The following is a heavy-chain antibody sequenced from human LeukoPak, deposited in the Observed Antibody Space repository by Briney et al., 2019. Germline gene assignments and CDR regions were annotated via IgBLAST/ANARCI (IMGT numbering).Heavy chain of an antibody. D-gene: IGHD5-18*01. CDR2: INDSGST. J-gene: IGHJ4*02. CDR1: GGSFSGYY. CDR3: ASESDTAVDY. V-gene: IGHV4-34*01. Sequence: SETLSLTCAVYGGSFSGYYWTWIRQPPGKGLEWIGEINDSGSTNYNPSLKSRVTISVDTSKNQFSLQLSSVTAADTAVYYCASESDTAVDYWGQGTLVTVSS.